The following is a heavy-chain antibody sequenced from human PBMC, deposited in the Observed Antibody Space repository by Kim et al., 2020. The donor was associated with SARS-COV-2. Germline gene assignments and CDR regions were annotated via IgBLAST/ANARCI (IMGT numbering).Heavy chain of an antibody. J-gene: IGHJ4*02. CDR2: INHSGST. D-gene: IGHD4-17*01. V-gene: IGHV4-34*01. Sequence: SETLSLTCAVYGGSFSGYYWSWIRQPPGKGLEWIGEINHSGSTNYNPSLKSRVTISVDTSKNQFSLKLSSVTAADTAVYYCATSSLTVTTAVYWGQGTLVTVSS. CDR1: GGSFSGYY. CDR3: ATSSLTVTTAVY.